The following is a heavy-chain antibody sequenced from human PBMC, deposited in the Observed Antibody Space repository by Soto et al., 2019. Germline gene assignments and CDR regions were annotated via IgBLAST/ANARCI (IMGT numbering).Heavy chain of an antibody. CDR1: GFTFSDYY. CDR2: ISSSDNII. D-gene: IGHD3-22*01. CDR3: ARDLGYYDSSGYFDY. J-gene: IGHJ4*02. Sequence: QVQLVESGGGLVKPGGSLRLSCATSGFTFSDYYMSWIRQAPGKGLEWVSYISSSDNIIYYADSVKGRFTISRDNGKNSLYLQMNCLRAEDTAVYYCARDLGYYDSSGYFDYWGQGPLVTVSS. V-gene: IGHV3-11*01.